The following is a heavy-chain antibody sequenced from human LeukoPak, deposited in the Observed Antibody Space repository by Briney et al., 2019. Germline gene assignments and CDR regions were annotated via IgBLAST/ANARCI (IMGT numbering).Heavy chain of an antibody. CDR2: ISGSGGST. CDR3: AKDPRVEYYFDY. J-gene: IGHJ4*02. V-gene: IGHV3-23*01. CDR1: GFTFDDYA. Sequence: GGSLRLSCAASGFTFDDYAMSWVRQAPGKGLEWVSAISGSGGSTYYADSVKGRITISRDNSKNTLYLQMNSLRAEDTAVYYCAKDPRVEYYFDYWGQGTLSPSPQ.